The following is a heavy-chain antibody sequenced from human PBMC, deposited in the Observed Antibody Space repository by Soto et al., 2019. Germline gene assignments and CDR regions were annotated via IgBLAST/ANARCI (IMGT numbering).Heavy chain of an antibody. D-gene: IGHD2-15*01. CDR1: GYAFTSYC. V-gene: IGHV1-18*04. CDR2: ISAYNGNT. Sequence: ASVKVSCKASGYAFTSYCISWVLQAPGQGLEWMGWISAYNGNTNYAQKLQGRVTMTTDTSTSTAYMELRSLRSDDTAVYYCARAGYCSGGSCYEEDVWGQGTTVTVSS. CDR3: ARAGYCSGGSCYEEDV. J-gene: IGHJ6*02.